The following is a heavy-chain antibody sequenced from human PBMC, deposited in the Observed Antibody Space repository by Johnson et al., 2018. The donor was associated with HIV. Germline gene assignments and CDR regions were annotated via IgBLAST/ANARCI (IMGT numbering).Heavy chain of an antibody. CDR3: ARMGGRSRWAFDI. V-gene: IGHV3-73*01. D-gene: IGHD3-16*01. CDR2: IRGRANTYAT. Sequence: EVQLVESGGGLVQPGGSLELSCAASGFTFSGSAMHWVRQASGKGLEWVGRIRGRANTYATAYAASLKGSFTISRDDSTNTAYLQMNSLTPEDTAVYYCARMGGRSRWAFDIWGQGTMVTVSS. CDR1: GFTFSGSA. J-gene: IGHJ3*02.